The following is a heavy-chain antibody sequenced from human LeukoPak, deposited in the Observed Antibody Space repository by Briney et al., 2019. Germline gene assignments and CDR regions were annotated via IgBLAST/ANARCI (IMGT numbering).Heavy chain of an antibody. V-gene: IGHV4-38-2*02. CDR3: ARDRWDRPAAGWFDP. Sequence: SETLSLTCTVSGYSISSGYYWGWIRQPPGKGLEWIGSIYHSGSTYYNPSLKSRVTISVDTSKNQFSLKLSSVTAADTAVYYCARDRWDRPAAGWFDPWDQGTLVTVSS. CDR2: IYHSGST. CDR1: GYSISSGYY. J-gene: IGHJ5*02. D-gene: IGHD2-2*01.